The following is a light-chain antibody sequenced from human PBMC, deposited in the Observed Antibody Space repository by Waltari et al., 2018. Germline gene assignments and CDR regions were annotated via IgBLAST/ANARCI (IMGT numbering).Light chain of an antibody. CDR1: QAISNK. J-gene: IGKJ4*01. CDR2: AAS. Sequence: DIQLTQSPSSVSASVGDTVTIACRASQAISNKLAWYQQRAGKAPKLLIFAASTLQGGVPSRFSGSGSGTDFTLTINSLQPEDFATYYCQEANSFPRATFGGGTKVGIK. CDR3: QEANSFPRAT. V-gene: IGKV1-12*01.